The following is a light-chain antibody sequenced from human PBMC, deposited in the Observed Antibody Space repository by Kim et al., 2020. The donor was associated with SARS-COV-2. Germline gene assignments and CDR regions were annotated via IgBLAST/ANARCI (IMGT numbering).Light chain of an antibody. CDR1: SGHSNNI. CDR3: ETSDTNTRV. Sequence: SSVKRTCTLSSGHSNNIIAWHQQQPGKAPRYLMKVEGSGSYNKGSGVPDRFSGSSSGADRYLTISNLQSEDEADYYCETSDTNTRVFGGGTQLTVL. J-gene: IGLJ3*02. V-gene: IGLV4-60*03. CDR2: VEGSGSY.